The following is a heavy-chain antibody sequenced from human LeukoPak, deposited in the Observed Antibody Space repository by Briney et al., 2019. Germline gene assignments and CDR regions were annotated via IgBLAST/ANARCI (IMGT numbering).Heavy chain of an antibody. V-gene: IGHV3-23*01. CDR1: GFTFTNYG. D-gene: IGHD6-19*01. CDR2: VSNLDGSA. J-gene: IGHJ4*02. Sequence: GGSLRLSCVASGFTFTNYGMDWVRQAPGKGLEWVSGVSNLDGSAYYADSVKGRFSVSRDNSKNTLHLQMNSLTDEDTALYYCASGMALTGDGPFDFWGQGTRVTVSS. CDR3: ASGMALTGDGPFDF.